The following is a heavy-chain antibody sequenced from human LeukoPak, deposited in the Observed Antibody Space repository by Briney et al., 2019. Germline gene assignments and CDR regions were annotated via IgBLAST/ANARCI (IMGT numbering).Heavy chain of an antibody. CDR3: ARDWENGDGYNFGDYFDY. J-gene: IGHJ4*02. CDR2: ISAYNGNT. CDR1: GYTLTSYG. V-gene: IGHV1-18*01. D-gene: IGHD5-24*01. Sequence: ASVKVSCKASGYTLTSYGISWVRQAPGQGLEWMGWISAYNGNTNCAQKLQGRVTMTTDTSTSTAYMELRSLRSDDTAVYYCARDWENGDGYNFGDYFDYWGQGTLVTVSS.